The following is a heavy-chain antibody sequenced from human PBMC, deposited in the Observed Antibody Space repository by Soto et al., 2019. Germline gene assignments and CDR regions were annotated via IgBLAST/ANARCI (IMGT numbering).Heavy chain of an antibody. CDR1: GGTFSSYA. D-gene: IGHD6-6*01. J-gene: IGHJ6*02. CDR2: IIPIFGTA. V-gene: IGHV1-69*01. Sequence: QVQLVQSGAEVKKPGSSVKVSCKASGGTFSSYAISWVRQAPGQGLEWMGGIIPIFGTANYEQKFQGRVTITADESTSTAYMELSSLRSEDTAVYYCAVYSSSPTTGVDYYYYYGMDVWGQGTTVTVSS. CDR3: AVYSSSPTTGVDYYYYYGMDV.